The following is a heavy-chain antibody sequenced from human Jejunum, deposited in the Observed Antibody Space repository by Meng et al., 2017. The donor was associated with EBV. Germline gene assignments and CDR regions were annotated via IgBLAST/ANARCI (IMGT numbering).Heavy chain of an antibody. Sequence: HVQLLGSGGGLVKPGGSLRLSCAAAGFSFSDYYMGWIRQAPGKGLEWVSYISSGSGSTLYYADSVGGRFTISRDNAKNSLYLQMNSLRAEDTAVYYCAASAVVAPHYWGQGTLVTVSS. CDR3: AASAVVAPHY. CDR1: GFSFSDYY. V-gene: IGHV3-11*01. CDR2: ISSGSGSTL. J-gene: IGHJ4*02. D-gene: IGHD2-15*01.